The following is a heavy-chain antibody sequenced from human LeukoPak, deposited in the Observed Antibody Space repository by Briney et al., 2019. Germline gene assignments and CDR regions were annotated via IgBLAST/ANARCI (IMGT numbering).Heavy chain of an antibody. CDR3: AKDQGLTAMVTRFDY. D-gene: IGHD5-18*01. Sequence: PGGSLRLSCAASGFTFSSYAMSWVRQAPGKGLEWVSAISGSGGGTYYADSVKGRFTISRDNSKNTLYLQMNSLRAEDTAVYYCAKDQGLTAMVTRFDYWGQGTLVTVSS. CDR2: ISGSGGGT. J-gene: IGHJ4*02. CDR1: GFTFSSYA. V-gene: IGHV3-23*01.